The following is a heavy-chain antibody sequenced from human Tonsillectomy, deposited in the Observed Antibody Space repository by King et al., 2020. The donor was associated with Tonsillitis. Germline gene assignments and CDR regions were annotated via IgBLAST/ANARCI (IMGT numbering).Heavy chain of an antibody. CDR1: GGSISSGGYY. CDR2: IYYSGST. Sequence: QLQESGPGLVKPSQTLSLTRTVSGGSISSGGYYWRWIRQHPGKGLEWIGYIYYSGSTYYNPSLKSRVTISVDTSKNQFSLKLSSVTAADTAVYYCARVLGDYYDFWSGYYTGIIMGKYYFDYWGQGTLVTVSS. V-gene: IGHV4-31*03. J-gene: IGHJ4*02. D-gene: IGHD3-3*01. CDR3: ARVLGDYYDFWSGYYTGIIMGKYYFDY.